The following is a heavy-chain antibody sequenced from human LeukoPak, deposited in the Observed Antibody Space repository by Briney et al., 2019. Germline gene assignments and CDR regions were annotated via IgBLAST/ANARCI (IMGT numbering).Heavy chain of an antibody. CDR3: TGFETSGPDAFDI. Sequence: GGSLRLSCAASGFTFSKAWMSWVRQAPGKGLEWVGRIKTKTDGVTTDYAAPVKGRFTVSRDDSKNTVYLQMNSLKTEDTAVYFCTGFETSGPDAFDIWGRGTMVTVSS. D-gene: IGHD5-12*01. CDR1: GFTFSKAW. V-gene: IGHV3-15*01. CDR2: IKTKTDGVTT. J-gene: IGHJ3*02.